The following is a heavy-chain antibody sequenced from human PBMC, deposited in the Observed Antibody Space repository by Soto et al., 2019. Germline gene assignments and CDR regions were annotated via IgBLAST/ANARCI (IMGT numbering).Heavy chain of an antibody. CDR1: GGSISSYY. J-gene: IGHJ6*02. Sequence: SDTLSLTCTVSGGSISSYYWSWIRQPPGKGLAGILYIYYSGSTNYNPSLKSRVTISVDTSKKQFSLKLSSVTAADTAVYYCARVGGYYDSSGYRYYYYGMDXWGQGTTVTAS. CDR2: IYYSGST. D-gene: IGHD3-22*01. CDR3: ARVGGYYDSSGYRYYYYGMDX. V-gene: IGHV4-59*01.